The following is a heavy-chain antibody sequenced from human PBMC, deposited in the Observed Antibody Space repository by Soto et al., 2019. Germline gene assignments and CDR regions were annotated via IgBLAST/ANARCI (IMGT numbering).Heavy chain of an antibody. CDR2: INPNSGGT. Sequence: GASVKVSCKASGYTFTGYYMHWVRQAPEQGLGGMECINPNSGGTNYAQKFQGWVTMTRDTSISTAYMELIRLRSDDTAVYYCARDMAYGSGSYYMGSYYYYGMDVWGQGTTVTVSS. D-gene: IGHD3-10*01. J-gene: IGHJ6*02. CDR1: GYTFTGYY. CDR3: ARDMAYGSGSYYMGSYYYYGMDV. V-gene: IGHV1-2*04.